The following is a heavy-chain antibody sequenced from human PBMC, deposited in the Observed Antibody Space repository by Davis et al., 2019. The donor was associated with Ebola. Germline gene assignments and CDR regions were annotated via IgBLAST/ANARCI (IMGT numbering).Heavy chain of an antibody. CDR3: ARLYDPYGMDV. CDR1: GDSISSRNW. V-gene: IGHV4-4*02. D-gene: IGHD2-2*02. CDR2: IYHSGTT. Sequence: SETLSLTCAVSGDSISSRNWWSWVRQFPGKGLEWIGEIYHSGTTNYNPALKSRVSISVDTSKNQFSLKLSSVTAADTAVYYCARLYDPYGMDVWGQGTTVTVSS. J-gene: IGHJ6*02.